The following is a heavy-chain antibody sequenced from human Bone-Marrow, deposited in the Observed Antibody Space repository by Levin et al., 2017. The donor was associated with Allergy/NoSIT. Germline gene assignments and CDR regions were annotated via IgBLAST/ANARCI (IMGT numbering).Heavy chain of an antibody. D-gene: IGHD2-21*02. J-gene: IGHJ4*02. Sequence: SETLSLTCSVSGDSISKYYWSWIRQPPGKGLEYIGYRDYRGSGSFNPSLKSRVTVSVDTPKNQFSLKLTSVTAADTAVYYCASAGDGSYYVGPNDFWGPGILVTVSS. CDR2: RDYRGSG. V-gene: IGHV4-59*01. CDR1: GDSISKYY. CDR3: ASAGDGSYYVGPNDF.